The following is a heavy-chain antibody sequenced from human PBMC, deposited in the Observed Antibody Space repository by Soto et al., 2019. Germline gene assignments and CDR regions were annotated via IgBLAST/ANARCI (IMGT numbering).Heavy chain of an antibody. CDR2: ISYDGSNK. D-gene: IGHD5-12*01. J-gene: IGHJ6*02. Sequence: GSLRLSCAASVFTFSSYGMHWVRQAPGKGLEWVAVISYDGSNKYYADSVKGRFTISRDNSKNTLYLQMNSLRAEDTAVYYCAKTEANPHYYYYYGMDVWGQGTTVTVSS. V-gene: IGHV3-30*18. CDR3: AKTEANPHYYYYYGMDV. CDR1: VFTFSSYG.